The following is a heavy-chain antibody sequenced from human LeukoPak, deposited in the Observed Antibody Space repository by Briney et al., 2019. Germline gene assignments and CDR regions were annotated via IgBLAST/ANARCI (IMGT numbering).Heavy chain of an antibody. CDR3: ARESKSGVKHSQHHDAFDI. J-gene: IGHJ3*02. D-gene: IGHD2-8*01. CDR1: GFTFSSYS. CDR2: ISSSSSYV. V-gene: IGHV3-21*01. Sequence: GGSLRLSCAASGFTFSSYSMNWVRQAPGKGLEWVSSISSSSSYVYYADSVKGRFTISRDNAKNSLYLQMNSLRAEDTAVYYCARESKSGVKHSQHHDAFDIWGQGTMVTVSS.